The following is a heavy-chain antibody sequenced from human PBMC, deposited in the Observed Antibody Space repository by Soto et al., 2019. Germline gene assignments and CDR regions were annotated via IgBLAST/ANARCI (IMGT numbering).Heavy chain of an antibody. CDR1: GYDFTNYW. D-gene: IGHD3-3*01. CDR2: IYPGDSDT. Sequence: GESLKISFKCSGYDFTNYWIGWVRQMPGKGLEWMGIIYPGDSDTRYSPSFQGQVTISADKSISSAYLHWSNLRASDTATYYCARTFGVGSPYYYYGMDVGGQGTTVTVSS. CDR3: ARTFGVGSPYYYYGMDV. V-gene: IGHV5-51*01. J-gene: IGHJ6*02.